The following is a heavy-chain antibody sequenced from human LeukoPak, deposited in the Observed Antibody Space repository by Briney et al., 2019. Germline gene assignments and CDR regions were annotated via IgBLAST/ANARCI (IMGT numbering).Heavy chain of an antibody. V-gene: IGHV3-48*03. J-gene: IGHJ3*02. Sequence: GGSLRLSCAASGFTFSSYEMNWVRQAPGKGLEWVSYISSSGSTIYYADSVKGRFTISRDNSKNTLYLQMNSLRAEDTAVYYCAREAPVAAGSDAFDIWGQGTMVTVSS. D-gene: IGHD6-19*01. CDR2: ISSSGSTI. CDR3: AREAPVAAGSDAFDI. CDR1: GFTFSSYE.